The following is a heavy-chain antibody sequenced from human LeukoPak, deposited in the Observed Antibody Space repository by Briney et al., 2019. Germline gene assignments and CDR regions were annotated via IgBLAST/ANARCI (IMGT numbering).Heavy chain of an antibody. CDR3: ASQYYDFWSGYWAWFDP. CDR2: TYYRSKWYN. Sequence: QTLSLTCAISGDSVSSNSAAWNWIRQSPSRGLEWLGRTYYRSKWYNDTAVSVKSPITINPDTSKNQFSLQLNSVTPEDTAVYYCASQYYDFWSGYWAWFDPWGQGTLVTVSS. V-gene: IGHV6-1*01. J-gene: IGHJ5*02. CDR1: GDSVSSNSAA. D-gene: IGHD3-3*01.